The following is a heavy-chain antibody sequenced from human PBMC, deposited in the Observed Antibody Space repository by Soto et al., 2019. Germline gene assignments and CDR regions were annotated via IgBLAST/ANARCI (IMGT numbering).Heavy chain of an antibody. CDR2: INAGNGNT. J-gene: IGHJ4*02. Sequence: ASVKVSSKASGSTFTSYAMHWVRQAPGQRLEWMGWINAGNGNTKYSQKFQGRVTITRDTSASSAYMELSSLRSEDTAVYYCARDLDSSGRYYLEYRGQRTLVT. CDR3: ARDLDSSGRYYLEY. CDR1: GSTFTSYA. D-gene: IGHD3-22*01. V-gene: IGHV1-3*01.